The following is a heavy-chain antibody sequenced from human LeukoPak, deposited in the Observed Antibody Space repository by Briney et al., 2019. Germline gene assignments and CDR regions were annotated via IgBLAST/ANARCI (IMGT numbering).Heavy chain of an antibody. J-gene: IGHJ5*02. D-gene: IGHD6-6*01. CDR1: GYTFICYG. V-gene: IGHV1-18*04. Sequence: ASVKVSCKASGYTFICYGISWVRQAPGQGLEWMGWISAYNGNTNYAQKVQGRVTMTTDTSTSTAYMELRSLRSDNTAVYYCARDTIAIRPGWFDPWGQGTLVTVSS. CDR3: ARDTIAIRPGWFDP. CDR2: ISAYNGNT.